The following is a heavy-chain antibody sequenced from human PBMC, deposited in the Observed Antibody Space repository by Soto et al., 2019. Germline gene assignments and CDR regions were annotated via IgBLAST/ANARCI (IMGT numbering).Heavy chain of an antibody. Sequence: EVQLVESGGGLVKPGGSLRLSCAASGFTFSSYSMNWXXXAXXXXXXXXSSISSSSSYIYYADSVKGRFTISRDNAKXXXXXXXXXXXXXXXXXXXXXXXXXXXXXXXXGLDYWGQGTLVTVSS. J-gene: IGHJ4*02. CDR2: ISSSSSYI. CDR1: GFTFSSYS. V-gene: IGHV3-21*01. CDR3: XXXXXXXXXXXXGLDY.